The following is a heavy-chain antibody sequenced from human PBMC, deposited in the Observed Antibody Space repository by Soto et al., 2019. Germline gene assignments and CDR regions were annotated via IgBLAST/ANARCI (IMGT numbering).Heavy chain of an antibody. CDR2: ISAYNGNT. D-gene: IGHD3-16*01. J-gene: IGHJ4*02. Sequence: QVQLVQSGAEVKKPGASVKVSCKASGYTFTSYGISWVRQAPGQGLEWMGWISAYNGNTNYAQKLQGRVTMTTDTSTSTAYMELRSLRSGDTAVYYCARVARGGVVSSYGDYWGQGTLVTVSS. CDR3: ARVARGGVVSSYGDY. V-gene: IGHV1-18*01. CDR1: GYTFTSYG.